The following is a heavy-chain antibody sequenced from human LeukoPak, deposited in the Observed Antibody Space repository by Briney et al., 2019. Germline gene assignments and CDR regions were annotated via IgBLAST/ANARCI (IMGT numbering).Heavy chain of an antibody. CDR3: AKERDRDFVGGAFDI. CDR1: GFTFIYYA. Sequence: GGSLRLSCAASGFTFIYYAMSWVRQAPGKGLEWVSAISGSGGNTYYADSVKGRFTISRDNSKNTLYLQMNSLRAEDTAVYYCAKERDRDFVGGAFDIWGQGTMVTVSS. J-gene: IGHJ3*02. V-gene: IGHV3-23*01. CDR2: ISGSGGNT. D-gene: IGHD3-16*01.